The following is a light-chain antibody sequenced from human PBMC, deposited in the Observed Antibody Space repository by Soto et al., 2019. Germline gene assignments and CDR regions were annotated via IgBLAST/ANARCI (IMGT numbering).Light chain of an antibody. CDR3: QTWGTDVV. CDR1: SGHSSYA. J-gene: IGLJ2*01. V-gene: IGLV4-69*01. CDR2: LNSDGSH. Sequence: QLVLTQSPSASASLGASVKLTCTLSSGHSSYAIAWRQQQPEKGPRYLMKLNSDGSHSKGDGIPDRFSGSSSGAERYLTISSLQSEDEADYYCQTWGTDVVFGGGTKLTVL.